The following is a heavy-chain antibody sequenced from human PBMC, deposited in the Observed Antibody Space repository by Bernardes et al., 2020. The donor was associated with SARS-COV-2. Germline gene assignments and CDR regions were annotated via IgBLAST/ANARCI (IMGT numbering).Heavy chain of an antibody. CDR2: IYYSGST. Sequence: SETLSLTCTVSGGSISNSYWSWIRQPPGKALEWIGYIYYSGSTNYNPSLKSRVTISVDTSQNHFSLNLNSVTAADTAVYFCAKHPGRASGVAGDGTFVYWGQGILVTVSS. CDR1: GGSISNSY. J-gene: IGHJ4*02. D-gene: IGHD6-13*01. CDR3: AKHPGRASGVAGDGTFVY. V-gene: IGHV4-59*08.